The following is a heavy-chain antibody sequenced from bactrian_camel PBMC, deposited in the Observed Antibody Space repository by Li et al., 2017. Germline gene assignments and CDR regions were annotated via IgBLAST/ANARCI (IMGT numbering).Heavy chain of an antibody. CDR3: ATWHYGYPHFAA. Sequence: VQLVESGGDVVKPGGSLRLSCAASGFTFTDYGMTWGRQAPGKGLEWVSRIVSGGSTYYADPVKGRFTISREDAKNTLYLQMNSLKTEDTGIYYGATWHYGYPHFAAWGQGTQVTVS. V-gene: IGHV3S10*01. CDR2: IVSGGST. J-gene: IGHJ6*01. D-gene: IGHD1*01. CDR1: GFTFTDYG.